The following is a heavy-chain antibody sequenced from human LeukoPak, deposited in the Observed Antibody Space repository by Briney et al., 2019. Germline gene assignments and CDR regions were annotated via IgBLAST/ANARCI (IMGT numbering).Heavy chain of an antibody. CDR1: GFTISSHS. J-gene: IGHJ4*02. D-gene: IGHD6-13*01. Sequence: PGGSLRLSCAASGFTISSHSMNWVRQAPGKGLEWVSYISRSSSTIHYADSVKGRFTISRDNAKNSLYLQMNSLRAEDTAVYYCAKAGYSSSYYDYWGQGTLVTVSS. CDR2: ISRSSSTI. V-gene: IGHV3-48*01. CDR3: AKAGYSSSYYDY.